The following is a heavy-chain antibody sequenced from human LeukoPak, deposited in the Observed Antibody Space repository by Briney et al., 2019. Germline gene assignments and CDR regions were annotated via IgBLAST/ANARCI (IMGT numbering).Heavy chain of an antibody. CDR3: ARGYSPTLRTTGNDY. J-gene: IGHJ4*02. CDR1: GYTFTSHD. D-gene: IGHD1-1*01. V-gene: IGHV1-8*01. CDR2: MNPNSGNT. Sequence: ASVKVSCKASGYTFTSHDINWVRQATGQGLEWMGWMNPNSGNTGYAQKFQGRVTMTRDTSINTAYMELHSLRSEDPAVYYCARGYSPTLRTTGNDYWGQGTLVTVSS.